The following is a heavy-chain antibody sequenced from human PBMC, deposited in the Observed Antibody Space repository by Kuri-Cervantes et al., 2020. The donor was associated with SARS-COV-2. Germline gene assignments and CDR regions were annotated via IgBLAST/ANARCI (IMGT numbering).Heavy chain of an antibody. Sequence: SETLSLTCTVSGGSISSYYWSWIRQPPGKGLEWIGYIYYSGSTNYNPSLKGRVTISVDTSKNQFSLKLSSVTAADTAVYYCAHLEGYYDSSGYYDYWGQGTLVTVSS. CDR2: IYYSGST. CDR3: AHLEGYYDSSGYYDY. CDR1: GGSISSYY. V-gene: IGHV4-59*01. D-gene: IGHD3-22*01. J-gene: IGHJ4*02.